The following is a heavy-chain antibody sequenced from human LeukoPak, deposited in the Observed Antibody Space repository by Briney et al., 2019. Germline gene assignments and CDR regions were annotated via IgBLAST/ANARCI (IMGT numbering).Heavy chain of an antibody. V-gene: IGHV4-39*07. CDR1: GASISGSGYY. Sequence: SETLSLTCTVSGASISGSGYYWGWIRQPPGKGLEWIGSIYSSGSTYYNASLQSRVTISIETSKNQISLRLSSVTAADTAVYYCARVAGYYDSSGYQIRYFDYWGQGILVTVSS. CDR2: IYSSGST. D-gene: IGHD3-22*01. J-gene: IGHJ4*02. CDR3: ARVAGYYDSSGYQIRYFDY.